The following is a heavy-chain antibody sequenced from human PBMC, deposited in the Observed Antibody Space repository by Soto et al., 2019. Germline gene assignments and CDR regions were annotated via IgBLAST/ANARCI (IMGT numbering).Heavy chain of an antibody. Sequence: QVQLQEAGPGLVKPSGTLSLTCTVSGGSINTNIYSWGWIRQSPEKGLEWLGSVSYTGSTFYNPSLRSRVTRYGALLMIQCPLKLHAVTAADPPVFYRAGHIHHDDGDTYWWDHWGPGSLVAVAS. V-gene: IGHV4-39*01. D-gene: IGHD4-17*01. CDR1: GGSINTNIYS. CDR3: AGHIHHDDGDTYWWDH. CDR2: VSYTGST. J-gene: IGHJ5*02.